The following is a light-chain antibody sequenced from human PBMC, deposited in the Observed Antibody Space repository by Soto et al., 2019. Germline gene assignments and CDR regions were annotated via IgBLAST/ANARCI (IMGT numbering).Light chain of an antibody. CDR3: CSYAGSSTYV. CDR1: SSDVGSYNL. Sequence: QSALTQPASVSGSPGQSITISCTGTSSDVGSYNLVSWYQQHPGKAPKLMIYEVSKRPSGVSNRFSGSKSGNTASLTISGLQAEDEADYYCCSYAGSSTYVFGGGTKVTGL. V-gene: IGLV2-23*02. J-gene: IGLJ2*01. CDR2: EVS.